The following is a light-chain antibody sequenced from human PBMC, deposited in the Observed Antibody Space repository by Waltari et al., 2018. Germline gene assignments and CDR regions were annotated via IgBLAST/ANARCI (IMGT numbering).Light chain of an antibody. CDR2: DAS. J-gene: IGKJ5*01. CDR1: RDVTSS. Sequence: EIVLTQSPATLSSSLGERATLSCQASRDVTSSLAWYQQKPGKAPQLLIYDASNRAPGIPARFSGCGSGTDFTLTISSLEPDDFAVYYCQQRSNWPVTFGQGTRLEIK. V-gene: IGKV3-11*01. CDR3: QQRSNWPVT.